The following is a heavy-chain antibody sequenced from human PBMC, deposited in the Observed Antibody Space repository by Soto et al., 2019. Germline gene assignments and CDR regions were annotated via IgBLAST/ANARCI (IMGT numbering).Heavy chain of an antibody. V-gene: IGHV1-46*01. CDR1: GYIFTAYS. Sequence: QVQLVQSGAEVKKPGASVKVSCKASGYIFTAYSMHWVRQAPGQGLEWMGVVNPSGGSTNYEQKFRGRINMTRKTTTSPVDMDMSSLTSKDAALYYCARADTCSDTGCSSEDLQRWGQWALGDVSA. CDR2: VNPSGGST. J-gene: IGHJ1*01. CDR3: ARADTCSDTGCSSEDLQR. D-gene: IGHD5-12*01.